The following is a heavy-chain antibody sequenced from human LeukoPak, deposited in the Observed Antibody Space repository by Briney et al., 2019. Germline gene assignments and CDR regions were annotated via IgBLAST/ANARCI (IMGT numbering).Heavy chain of an antibody. CDR1: GFTFSSYS. CDR2: ISSSSSYI. V-gene: IGHV3-21*01. Sequence: GGSLRLSCAASGFTFSSYSMNWVRQAPGKGLEWVSSISSSSSYIYYADSVKGRFTISRDNAKNSLYLQMNSLRAEQTAVYYCARDRKNGKNWFDPWGQGTLVTVSS. CDR3: ARDRKNGKNWFDP. J-gene: IGHJ5*02. D-gene: IGHD1-1*01.